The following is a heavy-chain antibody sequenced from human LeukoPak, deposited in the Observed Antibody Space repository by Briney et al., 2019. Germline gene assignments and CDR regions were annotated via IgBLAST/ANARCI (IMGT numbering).Heavy chain of an antibody. CDR1: GYTFTSYG. Sequence: ASVKVSRKASGYTFTSYGISWVRQAPGQGLEWMGWISAYNGNTNYAQKLQGRVTMTTDTSTSTAYMELRSLRSDDTAVYYCARNYQPLYYYYYYYMDVWGKGTTVTVSS. V-gene: IGHV1-18*01. J-gene: IGHJ6*03. D-gene: IGHD3-10*01. CDR3: ARNYQPLYYYYYYYMDV. CDR2: ISAYNGNT.